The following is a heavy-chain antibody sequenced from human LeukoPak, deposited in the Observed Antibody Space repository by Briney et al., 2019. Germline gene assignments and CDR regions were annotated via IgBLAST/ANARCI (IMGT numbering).Heavy chain of an antibody. CDR1: GFTFNSFA. Sequence: GGSLRLSCAASGFTFNSFAMHCVPQAPGKGLEHWAFIQFDGSDKYYADSVKGRFTISRDNSKNTLYLQMNGLRGDDTAVYYCVKDLPVLHSWGQGTLVTVSS. J-gene: IGHJ4*02. V-gene: IGHV3-30*02. CDR2: IQFDGSDK. CDR3: VKDLPVLHS. D-gene: IGHD3-16*01.